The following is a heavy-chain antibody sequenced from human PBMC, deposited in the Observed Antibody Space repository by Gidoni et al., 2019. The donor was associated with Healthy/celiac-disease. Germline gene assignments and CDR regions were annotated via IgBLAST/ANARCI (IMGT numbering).Heavy chain of an antibody. J-gene: IGHJ6*03. CDR1: GGTFSSYA. V-gene: IGHV1-69*06. CDR2: IIPIFGTA. D-gene: IGHD2-2*02. Sequence: QVQLVQSGAEVKKPGSSVKVSCKASGGTFSSYAISWVRQAPGQGLEWMGGIIPIFGTANYAQKFQGRVTITADKSTSTAYMELSSLRSEDTAVYYCARRVVPAAIPGWGDYYYMDVWGKGTTVTVSS. CDR3: ARRVVPAAIPGWGDYYYMDV.